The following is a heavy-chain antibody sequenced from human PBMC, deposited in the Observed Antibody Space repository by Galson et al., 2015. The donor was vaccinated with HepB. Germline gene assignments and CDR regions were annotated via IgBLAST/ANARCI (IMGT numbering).Heavy chain of an antibody. Sequence: QVQLQESGPGLVKPSETLSLTCTVSGGSISSYYWSWIRQPPGKGLEWIGYIYYSGSTNYNPSLKSRVTISVDTSKNQFSLKLSSVTAADTAVYYCARDPGGYGSGSYSKTHFDYWGQGTLVTVSS. V-gene: IGHV4-59*01. CDR2: IYYSGST. J-gene: IGHJ4*02. D-gene: IGHD3-10*01. CDR3: ARDPGGYGSGSYSKTHFDY. CDR1: GGSISSYY.